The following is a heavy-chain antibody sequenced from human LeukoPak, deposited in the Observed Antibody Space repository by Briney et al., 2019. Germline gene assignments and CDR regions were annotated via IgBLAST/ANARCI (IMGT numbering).Heavy chain of an antibody. CDR3: ARDPADYAYDY. Sequence: ASVKVSCKASGYTFTSYYMHWVRQAPGQGFEWMGIINPSGGSTSYAQKFQGRVTMTRDMSTSTVYMELSSLRSEDTAVYYCARDPADYAYDYWGQGTLVTVSS. D-gene: IGHD4-17*01. CDR1: GYTFTSYY. CDR2: INPSGGST. V-gene: IGHV1-46*01. J-gene: IGHJ4*02.